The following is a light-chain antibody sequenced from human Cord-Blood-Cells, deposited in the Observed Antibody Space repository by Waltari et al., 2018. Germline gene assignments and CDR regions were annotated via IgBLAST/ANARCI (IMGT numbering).Light chain of an antibody. V-gene: IGLV2-8*01. Sequence: SALTQPPSAYGSTGQSVTISCTGTSSDVGGYNYVSWYQQHPGKAPKLMIYEVSKRPSGVPDRFSGSKSGNTASLTVSGLQAEDEADYYCSSYAGSNNYVFGTGTKVTVL. J-gene: IGLJ1*01. CDR1: SSDVGGYNY. CDR2: EVS. CDR3: SSYAGSNNYV.